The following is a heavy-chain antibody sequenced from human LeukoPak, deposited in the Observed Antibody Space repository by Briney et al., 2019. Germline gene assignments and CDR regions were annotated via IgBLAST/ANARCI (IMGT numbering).Heavy chain of an antibody. CDR1: GFSFKNYA. Sequence: PGGSLRLSCAASGFSFKNYAMSLVRQAPGEGLEWVSGISDNGDRTYYADSVRGRFTISRDNSKNTPYVQMDSLRVEDTAVYYCAKIAPWGALTTTDGFDYWGQGALVTVSS. V-gene: IGHV3-23*01. J-gene: IGHJ4*02. CDR2: ISDNGDRT. D-gene: IGHD4-17*01. CDR3: AKIAPWGALTTTDGFDY.